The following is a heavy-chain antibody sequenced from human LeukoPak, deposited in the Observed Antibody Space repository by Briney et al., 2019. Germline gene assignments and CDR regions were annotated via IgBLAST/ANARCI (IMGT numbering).Heavy chain of an antibody. CDR2: IYSGST. V-gene: IGHV3-53*05. Sequence: GGSLRLSCTVSGFTVTSNSMSWVRQAPGKGLEWVSFIYSGSTHYSDTVNGRFTISRDNSKNTLYLQMNSLRSEDTAVYYCARGRYSGSYSPLGYWGQGTLVTVSS. CDR3: ARGRYSGSYSPLGY. D-gene: IGHD1-26*01. J-gene: IGHJ4*02. CDR1: GFTVTSNS.